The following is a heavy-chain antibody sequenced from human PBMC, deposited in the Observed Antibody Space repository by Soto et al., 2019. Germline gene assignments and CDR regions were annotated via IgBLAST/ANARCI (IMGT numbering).Heavy chain of an antibody. Sequence: QVQLVESGGGVVQPGRSLRLSCAASGFTFSSYGMHWVRQAPGKGLEWVAVISYDGNNKYYADSVKGRFTISRDNSKNTLYLQMNSLRAEDTAVYYCAKDGGSGWYVYWGQGTLVTVSS. CDR3: AKDGGSGWYVY. V-gene: IGHV3-30*18. CDR1: GFTFSSYG. D-gene: IGHD6-19*01. J-gene: IGHJ4*02. CDR2: ISYDGNNK.